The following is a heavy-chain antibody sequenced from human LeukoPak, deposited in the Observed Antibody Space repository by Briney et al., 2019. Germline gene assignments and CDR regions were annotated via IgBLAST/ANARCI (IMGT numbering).Heavy chain of an antibody. CDR3: ARSKTYIVGATDY. CDR2: INPNSGGT. J-gene: IGHJ4*02. D-gene: IGHD1-26*01. Sequence: ASVKVSCKASGYTFTGYYMHWVRQAPGQGLEWMGWINPNSGGTNYAQKFQGRVTMIRDTSISTAYMELSRLRSDDTAVYYCARSKTYIVGATDYWGQGTLVTVSS. V-gene: IGHV1-2*02. CDR1: GYTFTGYY.